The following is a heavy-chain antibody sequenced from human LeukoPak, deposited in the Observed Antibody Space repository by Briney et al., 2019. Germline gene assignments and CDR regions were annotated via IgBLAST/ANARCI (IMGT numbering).Heavy chain of an antibody. CDR2: IIPIFGTA. V-gene: IGHV1-69*01. J-gene: IGHJ6*02. Sequence: SVKVSCKASGGTFSSYAISWVRQAPGQGLEWMGGIIPIFGTANYAQKFQDRVAITADESTSTAYMELSSLRSEDTAVYYCARVEIVGWPTDETGLDYYYYYGMDVWGQGTTVTVSS. CDR1: GGTFSSYA. CDR3: ARVEIVGWPTDETGLDYYYYYGMDV. D-gene: IGHD2-21*01.